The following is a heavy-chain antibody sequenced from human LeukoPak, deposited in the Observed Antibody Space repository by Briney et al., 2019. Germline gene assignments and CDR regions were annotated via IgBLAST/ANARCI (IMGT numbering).Heavy chain of an antibody. Sequence: PGGSLRLSCAASGFTVSNNYLTWVRQAPGKGLEWVSVIYTGGGTYYADSVRGRFTISRGSSKHTLYLQMNSLRAEDTAVYYCAKALIRGYCGGGSCYLFDYWGQGTLVTVSS. J-gene: IGHJ4*02. D-gene: IGHD2-15*01. CDR3: AKALIRGYCGGGSCYLFDY. V-gene: IGHV3-53*01. CDR2: IYTGGGT. CDR1: GFTVSNNY.